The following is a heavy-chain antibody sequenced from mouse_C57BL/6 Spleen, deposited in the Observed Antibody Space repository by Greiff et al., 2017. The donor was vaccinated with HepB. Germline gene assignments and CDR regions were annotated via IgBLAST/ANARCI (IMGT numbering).Heavy chain of an antibody. D-gene: IGHD2-4*01. CDR3: ARDNDYGWYFDV. CDR1: GFTFSDYY. J-gene: IGHJ1*03. V-gene: IGHV5-16*01. CDR2: INYDGSST. Sequence: EVKLMESEGGLVQPGSSMKLSCTASGFTFSDYYMAWVRQVPEKGLEWVANINYDGSSTYYLDSLKSRFIISRDNAKNILYLQMSSLKSEDTATYYCARDNDYGWYFDVWGTGTTVTVSS.